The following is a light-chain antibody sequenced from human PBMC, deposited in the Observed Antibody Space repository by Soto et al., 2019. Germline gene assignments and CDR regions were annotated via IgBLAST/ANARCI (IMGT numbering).Light chain of an antibody. CDR3: QQSYSTPFT. V-gene: IGKV1-39*01. CDR2: AAS. J-gene: IGKJ3*01. Sequence: DIQMTQSPSSLSASVGDRVTITCRASQSISSYLNWYQQKPGKAPKLLIYAASSLQSGVPSRSSGSRSRTDFDLTISSLQPEDFATYYCQQSYSTPFTFGPGTKVEIK. CDR1: QSISSY.